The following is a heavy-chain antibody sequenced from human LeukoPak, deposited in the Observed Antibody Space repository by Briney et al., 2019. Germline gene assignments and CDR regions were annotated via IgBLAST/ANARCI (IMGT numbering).Heavy chain of an antibody. V-gene: IGHV1-69*05. CDR1: GGTFSSYA. Sequence: SVKVSCKAPGGTFSSYAISWVRQAPGQGLEWMGGIIPIFGTANYAQKFQGRVTITTDESTSTAYMELSSLRSEDTAVYYCARGVVVPAAMGADYWGQGTLVTVSS. D-gene: IGHD2-2*01. CDR2: IIPIFGTA. J-gene: IGHJ4*02. CDR3: ARGVVVPAAMGADY.